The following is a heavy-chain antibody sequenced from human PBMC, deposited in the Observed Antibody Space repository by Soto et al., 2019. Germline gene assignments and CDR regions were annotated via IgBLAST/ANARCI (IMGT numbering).Heavy chain of an antibody. D-gene: IGHD3-10*01. CDR1: GGSISSSHYH. V-gene: IGHV4-39*01. J-gene: IGHJ6*03. Sequence: PSETLSLTCTVSGGSISSSHYHWGWIRQPPGKGLEWIASIHYSGSTHYNQSLKSRVTVSMDTSKSQFSLRLSSVTAADTAVYYCASHDRKMVRGVIPYYYMDVWGKGTTVTVSS. CDR2: IHYSGST. CDR3: ASHDRKMVRGVIPYYYMDV.